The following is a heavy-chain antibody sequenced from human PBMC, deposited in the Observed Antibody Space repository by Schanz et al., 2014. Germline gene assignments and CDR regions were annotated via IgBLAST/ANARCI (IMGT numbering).Heavy chain of an antibody. CDR2: ISSRGTTI. CDR1: GFSFNNYG. Sequence: EVQLVESGGGLVQPGGSLRLSCAASGFSFNNYGLNWVRQAPGKGLECISYISSRGTTIYYADSVKGRFTISRDNAENSLYLQMSSLRAEDTAVYYCASSSYRLLSYYYAMDVWGQGTTVTVSS. V-gene: IGHV3-48*04. J-gene: IGHJ6*02. D-gene: IGHD1-26*01. CDR3: ASSSYRLLSYYYAMDV.